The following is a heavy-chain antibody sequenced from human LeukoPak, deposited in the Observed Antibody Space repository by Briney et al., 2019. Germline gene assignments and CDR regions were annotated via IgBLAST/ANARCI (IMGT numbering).Heavy chain of an antibody. Sequence: GASVKVSCKASGYTFTSYYMHWVRQAPGQGLEWMGIINPSGGSTSYAQKFQGRVTMTRDTSTSTVYMELSSLRSEDTAVYYCARGREPNGIAAAVDVWGKGTTVTISS. J-gene: IGHJ6*04. CDR2: INPSGGST. CDR1: GYTFTSYY. V-gene: IGHV1-46*01. D-gene: IGHD6-13*01. CDR3: ARGREPNGIAAAVDV.